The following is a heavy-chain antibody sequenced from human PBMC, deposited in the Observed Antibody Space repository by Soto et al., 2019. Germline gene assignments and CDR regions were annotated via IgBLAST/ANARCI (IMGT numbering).Heavy chain of an antibody. CDR2: VSIDGGSK. J-gene: IGHJ4*02. CDR1: GFTFTAYG. V-gene: IGHV3-30*18. Sequence: GGSLRLSCAASGFTFTAYGMHWVRQAPGKGLEWVTSVSIDGGSKYYADSVKGRFTISRDNSKNTLYLQMNSLRPEDTAVYYCAKSQTGYSTSSRPGYWGQGTLVTVSS. CDR3: AKSQTGYSTSSRPGY. D-gene: IGHD6-6*01.